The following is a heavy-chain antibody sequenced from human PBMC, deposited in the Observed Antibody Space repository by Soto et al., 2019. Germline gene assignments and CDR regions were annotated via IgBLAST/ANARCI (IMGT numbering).Heavy chain of an antibody. J-gene: IGHJ6*02. V-gene: IGHV1-69*13. CDR3: ARTGQSVVVTADYYYGMDV. D-gene: IGHD2-21*02. CDR2: IIPIFGTA. CDR1: GGTFSSYA. Sequence: SVKVSCKASGGTFSSYAISWVRQAPGQGLEWMGGIIPIFGTANYAQKFQGRVTITADESTSTAYMELSSLRSDDTAVYYCARTGQSVVVTADYYYGMDVWGQGTTVTVSS.